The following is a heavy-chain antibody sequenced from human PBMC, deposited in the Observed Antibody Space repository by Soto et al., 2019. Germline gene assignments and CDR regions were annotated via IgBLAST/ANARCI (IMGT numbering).Heavy chain of an antibody. CDR2: IYHSGST. Sequence: PSETLSLTCAVCGGSISSGGYSWSWIRQPPGKGLEWIGYIYHSGSTYYNPSLKSRVTISVDRSKNQFSLKLSSVTAADTAVYYCARAMFYSSSSRYYYYGMDVWGQGTTVTVSS. D-gene: IGHD6-6*01. V-gene: IGHV4-30-2*01. CDR3: ARAMFYSSSSRYYYYGMDV. CDR1: GGSISSGGYS. J-gene: IGHJ6*02.